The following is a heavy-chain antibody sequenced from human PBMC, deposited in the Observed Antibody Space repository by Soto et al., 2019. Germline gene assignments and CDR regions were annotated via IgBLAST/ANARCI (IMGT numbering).Heavy chain of an antibody. Sequence: QVQLVESGGGVVQPGRSLRLSCAASGFTFSSYGMHWVRQAPGKGLEWVAVIWYDGSNKYYADSVKGRFTISRDNSKNTLYLKMNSLRAEDTAVYYCARDQGGYFDYWGQGTLVTVSS. CDR1: GFTFSSYG. V-gene: IGHV3-33*01. CDR3: ARDQGGYFDY. D-gene: IGHD3-16*01. J-gene: IGHJ4*02. CDR2: IWYDGSNK.